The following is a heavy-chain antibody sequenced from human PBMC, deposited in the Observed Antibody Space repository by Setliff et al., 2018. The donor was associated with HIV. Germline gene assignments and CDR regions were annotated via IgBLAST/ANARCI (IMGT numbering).Heavy chain of an antibody. D-gene: IGHD4-17*01. CDR2: IYYSGST. CDR3: ARDIEEPMTTHAFDI. CDR1: GGSISSYY. J-gene: IGHJ3*02. Sequence: PSETLSLTCTVSGGSISSYYWSWIRQPPGKGLEWIGYIYYSGSTNYNPSLKSRVTISVDTSKNQFSLKLSSVTAADTAVYYCARDIEEPMTTHAFDIWGQGTMVTVSS. V-gene: IGHV4-59*01.